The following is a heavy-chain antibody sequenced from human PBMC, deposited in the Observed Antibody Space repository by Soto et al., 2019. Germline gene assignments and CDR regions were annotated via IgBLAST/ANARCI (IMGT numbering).Heavy chain of an antibody. D-gene: IGHD2-2*01. CDR2: ISYDGSNT. V-gene: IGHV3-30*18. J-gene: IGHJ6*02. Sequence: GGSLRLSCAASGFTFSTYAMAWIRQAPGKGLEWVAVISYDGSNTYYADSVKGRFTISRDNSKNTLYLQMNSLRAEDTAVYYCAKERSTALSYYYGMDVWGQGTTVTVS. CDR3: AKERSTALSYYYGMDV. CDR1: GFTFSTYA.